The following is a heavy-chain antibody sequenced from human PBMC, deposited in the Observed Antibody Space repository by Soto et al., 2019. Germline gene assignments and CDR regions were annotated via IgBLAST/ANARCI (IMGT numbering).Heavy chain of an antibody. Sequence: QVQLVQSGAEVKKPGSSVKVSCKASGGTFSSYAISWVQQAPGQGLEWMGGIIPIFGTANYAQKFQGRVTITADESTSTAYMELSSLRSEDTAVYYCARARTVVTLTPFDYWGQGTLVTVSS. CDR2: IIPIFGTA. V-gene: IGHV1-69*01. CDR3: ARARTVVTLTPFDY. J-gene: IGHJ4*02. D-gene: IGHD2-21*02. CDR1: GGTFSSYA.